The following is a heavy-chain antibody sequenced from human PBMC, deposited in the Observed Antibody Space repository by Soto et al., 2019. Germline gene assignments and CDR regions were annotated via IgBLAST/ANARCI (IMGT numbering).Heavy chain of an antibody. CDR1: GFSLSTSGVG. V-gene: IGHV2-5*01. J-gene: IGHJ6*02. CDR3: AHTILYQQLVYYYYGMDV. D-gene: IGHD2-8*01. CDR2: IYWNDDK. Sequence: ESGPTLVNPTQTLTLTCTFSGFSLSTSGVGVGWIRQPPGKALEWLALIYWNDDKRYSPSLKSRLTITKDTSKNQVVLTMTNMDPVDTATYYCAHTILYQQLVYYYYGMDVWGQGTTVTVSS.